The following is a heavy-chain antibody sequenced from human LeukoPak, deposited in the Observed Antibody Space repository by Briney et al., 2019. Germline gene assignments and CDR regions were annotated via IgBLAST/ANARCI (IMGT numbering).Heavy chain of an antibody. CDR1: GYTFTSYA. J-gene: IGHJ4*02. CDR2: IIPIFGTA. Sequence: GASVKVSCKASGYTFTSYAMNWVRQAPGQGLEWMGGIIPIFGTANYAQKFQGRVTITADKSTSTAYMELSSLRSEDTAVYYCARDHGITPFDYWGQGTLVTVSS. V-gene: IGHV1-69*06. D-gene: IGHD1-20*01. CDR3: ARDHGITPFDY.